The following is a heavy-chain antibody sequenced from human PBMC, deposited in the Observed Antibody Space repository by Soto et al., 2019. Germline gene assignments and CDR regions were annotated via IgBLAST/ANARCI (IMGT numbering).Heavy chain of an antibody. CDR2: IIRIFGTA. CDR1: GGTFSSYA. CDR3: ATPPAGYCYYGMDV. V-gene: IGHV1-69*12. J-gene: IGHJ6*02. Sequence: QVQLVQYGAEVKKPGSSVKVSCKASGGTFSSYAISWVRQAPGQGLEWMGGIIRIFGTADYAQKFQGRVTITANESTSTAYLEQSSLRSEDTAVYYCATPPAGYCYYGMDVWGQGTTVTVSS.